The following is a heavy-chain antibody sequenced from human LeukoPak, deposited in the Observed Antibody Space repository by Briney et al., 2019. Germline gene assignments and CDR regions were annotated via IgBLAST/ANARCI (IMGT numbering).Heavy chain of an antibody. J-gene: IGHJ5*02. D-gene: IGHD3-22*01. V-gene: IGHV3-48*03. Sequence: GGSLRLSCAASGFTFSSYEMNWVRQAPGKGLEWVSYISSSGSTIYYADSVKGRFTISRDNAKNSLYLQMNSLRAEDTAVYYCAREVSLTTPPTTYNWFDPGGQGTLVTVPS. CDR2: ISSSGSTI. CDR1: GFTFSSYE. CDR3: AREVSLTTPPTTYNWFDP.